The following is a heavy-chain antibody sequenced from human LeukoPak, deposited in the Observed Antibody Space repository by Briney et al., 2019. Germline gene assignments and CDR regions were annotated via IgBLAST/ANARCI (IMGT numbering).Heavy chain of an antibody. Sequence: SETLSLTCTVSGGSIGSYYWSWIRQPAGKGLEWIGRIYTSGSTNYNPSLKSRVTMSVDTSKNQFSLKLSSVTAADTAVYYCAVGYCSGGSCRRGLDYWGQGTLVTVSS. V-gene: IGHV4-4*07. D-gene: IGHD2-15*01. CDR3: AVGYCSGGSCRRGLDY. J-gene: IGHJ4*02. CDR2: IYTSGST. CDR1: GGSIGSYY.